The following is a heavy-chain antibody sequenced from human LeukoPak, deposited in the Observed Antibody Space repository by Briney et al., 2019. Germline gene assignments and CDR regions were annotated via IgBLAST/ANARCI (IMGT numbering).Heavy chain of an antibody. D-gene: IGHD1-7*01. Sequence: ASVKVSCKASRYTFIDYFVHWMRQTPGQGLGWLGWINPNSGVTRYAQKFQGRVTLTRDTAAYMELSSLKSDDTAVYYCARAVSGTLGGAFDIWGQGTAVTVSS. CDR3: ARAVSGTLGGAFDI. CDR1: RYTFIDYF. CDR2: INPNSGVT. V-gene: IGHV1-2*02. J-gene: IGHJ3*02.